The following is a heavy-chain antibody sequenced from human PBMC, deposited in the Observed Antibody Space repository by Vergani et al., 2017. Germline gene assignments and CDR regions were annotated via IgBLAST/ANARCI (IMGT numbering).Heavy chain of an antibody. CDR3: ARGGLGGSGWYNYYYYVMDG. D-gene: IGHD6-19*01. V-gene: IGHV1-69*01. J-gene: IGHJ6*02. Sequence: QVQLVQSGAEVKKPGSSVKVSCKASGGTFSSYAISWVRQAPGQGLEWMGGIIPIFGTAKYAQKLQGRVTITADESTRTAYMELSSLRSDDTAVYYCARGGLGGSGWYNYYYYVMDGWGQGTMVTVSS. CDR1: GGTFSSYA. CDR2: IIPIFGTA.